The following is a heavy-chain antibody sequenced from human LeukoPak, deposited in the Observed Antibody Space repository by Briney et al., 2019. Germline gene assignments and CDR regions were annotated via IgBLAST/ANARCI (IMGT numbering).Heavy chain of an antibody. D-gene: IGHD1-26*01. CDR1: GFSFSSYW. CDR3: AKYGVGETYFGDY. Sequence: GGSLRLSCAASGFSFSSYWMSWVRQAPGEGLEWVANIKQDGSEKYYVDSVKGRFTISRDNAKNSLYLQMNSLRVEDTAVYYCAKYGVGETYFGDYWGQGALVIVSS. V-gene: IGHV3-7*03. CDR2: IKQDGSEK. J-gene: IGHJ4*02.